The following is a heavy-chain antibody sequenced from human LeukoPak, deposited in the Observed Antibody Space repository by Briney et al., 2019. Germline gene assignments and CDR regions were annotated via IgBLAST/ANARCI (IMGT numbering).Heavy chain of an antibody. V-gene: IGHV3-21*01. CDR2: ITSGGDDI. D-gene: IGHD6-19*01. CDR3: ARKQWLDS. Sequence: GGSLRLSCAASGFTFSTYGMHWVRQAPGKGLEWVSSITSGGDDIYYSDSVKGRFTISRDNAKNSLFLQMNNLRAEDTAVYYCARKQWLDSWGQGTRVIVSS. CDR1: GFTFSTYG. J-gene: IGHJ4*02.